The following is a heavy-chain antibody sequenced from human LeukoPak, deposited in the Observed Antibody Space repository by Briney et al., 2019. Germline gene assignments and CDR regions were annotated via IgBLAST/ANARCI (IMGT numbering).Heavy chain of an antibody. CDR1: GGSLSSGGYY. V-gene: IGHV4-31*03. Sequence: SETLSLTCTVSGGSLSSGGYYWSWIRHPPGKGLEWIGYIYYSGSTYYNPSLKSRVTISVDTSKNQFSLKLSSVIAADTAVYYCARDVPAGILDIWGQGTMVTVSS. CDR3: ARDVPAGILDI. J-gene: IGHJ3*02. CDR2: IYYSGST. D-gene: IGHD2-2*01.